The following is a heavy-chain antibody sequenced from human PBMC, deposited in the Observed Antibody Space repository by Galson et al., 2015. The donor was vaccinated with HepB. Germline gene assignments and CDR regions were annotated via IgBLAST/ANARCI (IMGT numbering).Heavy chain of an antibody. CDR3: ARAVEDHVWGSYRERYFDL. CDR1: GYTFTSYY. J-gene: IGHJ2*01. Sequence: SVKVSCKASGYTFTSYYMHWVRQAPGQGLEWMGIINPSGGSTSYAQKFQGKVTMTRDTSTSTVYMELSSLRSEDTAVYYCARAVEDHVWGSYRERYFDLWGRGTLVTVSS. CDR2: INPSGGST. V-gene: IGHV1-46*03. D-gene: IGHD3-16*02.